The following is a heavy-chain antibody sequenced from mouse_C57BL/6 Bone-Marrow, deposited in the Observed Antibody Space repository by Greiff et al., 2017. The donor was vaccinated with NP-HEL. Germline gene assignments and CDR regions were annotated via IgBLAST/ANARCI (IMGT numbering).Heavy chain of an antibody. CDR1: GYTFTSYW. J-gene: IGHJ3*01. CDR3: ARYLPYDGYYGFAY. V-gene: IGHV1-64*01. CDR2: IHPNSGST. Sequence: QVQLQQPGAELVKPGASVKLSCKASGYTFTSYWMHWVKQRPGQGLEWIGMIHPNSGSTNYNEKFKSKATLTVDKSSSTAYMQLSSLTSEDSAVYYCARYLPYDGYYGFAYWGQGTLVTVSA. D-gene: IGHD2-3*01.